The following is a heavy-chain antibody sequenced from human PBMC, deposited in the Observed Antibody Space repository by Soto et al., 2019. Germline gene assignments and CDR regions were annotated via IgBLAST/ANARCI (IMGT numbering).Heavy chain of an antibody. CDR3: ARHVHSDYYYYYYMDV. CDR1: GGSISSYY. V-gene: IGHV4-59*08. Sequence: SETLSLTCTVSGGSISSYYWSWIRQPPGKGLEWIGYIYYSGSTNYNPSLKSRVTISVDTSKNQFSLKLSSVTAADTAVYYCARHVHSDYYYYYYMDVWGKGTTVTVSS. D-gene: IGHD1-1*01. J-gene: IGHJ6*03. CDR2: IYYSGST.